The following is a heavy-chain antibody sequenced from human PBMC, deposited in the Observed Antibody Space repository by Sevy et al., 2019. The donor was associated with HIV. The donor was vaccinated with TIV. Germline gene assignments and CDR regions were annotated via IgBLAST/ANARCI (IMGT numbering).Heavy chain of an antibody. CDR2: VHNTGSA. V-gene: IGHV4-61*02. CDR1: GGSVTRGQFY. J-gene: IGHJ2*01. Sequence: SDTLSLTCTVSGGSVTRGQFYWSWIRQSAGKGLEWIGRVHNTGSATYNPSLRNRVGMSIDTSKNQFSLVLSSVTAADTAVYYCARHVGDYVFRYFDLWGRGTLVTVSS. CDR3: ARHVGDYVFRYFDL. D-gene: IGHD4-17*01.